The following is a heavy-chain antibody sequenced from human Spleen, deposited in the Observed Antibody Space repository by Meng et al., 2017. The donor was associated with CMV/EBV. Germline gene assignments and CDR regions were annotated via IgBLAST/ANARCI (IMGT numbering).Heavy chain of an antibody. CDR1: GFTVSSNY. J-gene: IGHJ3*02. D-gene: IGHD2-2*01. Sequence: LSLTCAASGFTVSSNYMSWVRQAPGKGLEWVSVIYSGGSTYYADSVKGRFTISRDNSKNTLYLQMNSLRAEDTAVYYCARWGYCSSTSCYAFDIWGQGTMVTVSS. CDR2: IYSGGST. V-gene: IGHV3-53*01. CDR3: ARWGYCSSTSCYAFDI.